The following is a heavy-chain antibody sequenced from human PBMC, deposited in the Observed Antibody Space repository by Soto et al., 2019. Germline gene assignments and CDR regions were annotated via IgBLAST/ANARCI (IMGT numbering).Heavy chain of an antibody. CDR3: AQNTPADSSTSCGYYMDV. Sequence: SGPTLVNPTQTLTLTCTFSGFSLSTSGMCVSWIRKPPGKALEWLARIDWDDDKYYSTSLKTRLTISKDTSKNQVVLTMTNMDPVDTATYYCAQNTPADSSTSCGYYMDVWGKGTTVTVSS. CDR1: GFSLSTSGMC. D-gene: IGHD2-2*01. CDR2: IDWDDDK. V-gene: IGHV2-70*11. J-gene: IGHJ6*03.